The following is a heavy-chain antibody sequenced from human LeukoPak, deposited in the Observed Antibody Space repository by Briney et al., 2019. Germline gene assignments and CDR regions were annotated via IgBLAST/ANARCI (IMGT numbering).Heavy chain of an antibody. D-gene: IGHD1-14*01. CDR3: AKALAGAFYYYYMDV. J-gene: IGHJ6*03. CDR1: GFTFSSYA. Sequence: GGSLRLSRAASGFTFSSYAMSWVRQAPGKGLEWVSAISGSGGSTYYADSVKGRFTISRDNSKNTLYLQMNSLRAEDTAVYYCAKALAGAFYYYYMDVWGKGTTVTVSS. CDR2: ISGSGGST. V-gene: IGHV3-23*01.